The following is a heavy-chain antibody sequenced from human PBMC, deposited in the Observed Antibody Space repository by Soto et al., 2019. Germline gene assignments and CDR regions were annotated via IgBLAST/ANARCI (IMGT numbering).Heavy chain of an antibody. CDR2: VYHNGGA. J-gene: IGHJ5*01. V-gene: IGHV4-39*01. CDR3: GRVVEGATRHTDPDS. D-gene: IGHD2-21*01. Sequence: SETLSLTCTVSGVSIHNSHSFWAWIRQPPGKGLQFIASVYHNGGAHYNSSLKSRVTISVDTANNQVSLRMRSLTAAGTAFYYCGRVVEGATRHTDPDSWGQGILVTVSS. CDR1: GVSIHNSHSF.